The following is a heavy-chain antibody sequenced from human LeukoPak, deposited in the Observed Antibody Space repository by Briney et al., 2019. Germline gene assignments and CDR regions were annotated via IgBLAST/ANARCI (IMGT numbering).Heavy chain of an antibody. CDR3: AREGGFDSSGYYSNWFDP. D-gene: IGHD3-22*01. Sequence: PGGSLRLSCAASGFTFSSYAMTWVRQAPGKGLEWVSAISGNGVSAYYADSVKGRFTISRDNSKNTLHLQMNSLRDEDTAVYYCAREGGFDSSGYYSNWFDPWGQGTLVTVSS. V-gene: IGHV3-23*01. CDR2: ISGNGVSA. CDR1: GFTFSSYA. J-gene: IGHJ5*02.